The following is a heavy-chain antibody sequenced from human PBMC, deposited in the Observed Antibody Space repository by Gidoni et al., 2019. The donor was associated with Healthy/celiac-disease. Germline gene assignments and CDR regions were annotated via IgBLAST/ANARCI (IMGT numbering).Heavy chain of an antibody. CDR3: AKEYYDSSGPNAFDI. Sequence: EVQLVESGGGVVQPGGSLRLSCAASGFTFDDYAMHWVRQAPGKGLEWVSLISGDGGSTYYADSVKGRFTISRDNSKNSLYLQMNSLRTEDTALYYCAKEYYDSSGPNAFDIWGQGTMVTVSS. CDR2: ISGDGGST. D-gene: IGHD3-22*01. J-gene: IGHJ3*02. V-gene: IGHV3-43*02. CDR1: GFTFDDYA.